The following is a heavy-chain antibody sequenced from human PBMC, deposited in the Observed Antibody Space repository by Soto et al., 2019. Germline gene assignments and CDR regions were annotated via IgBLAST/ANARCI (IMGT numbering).Heavy chain of an antibody. CDR3: ARGIADIQTGGNWFDP. Sequence: QVQLVQSGAEVKKPGSSVTVSCKASGVIFKNYAFSWVRQAPVQGLEWMGGIIPMFGTTNSAQSFQDRVTITADESTSTVYLELSSLRSEDTAIYYCARGIADIQTGGNWFDPWGQGTLVTVSS. CDR1: GVIFKNYA. V-gene: IGHV1-69*01. D-gene: IGHD2-8*02. CDR2: IIPMFGTT. J-gene: IGHJ5*02.